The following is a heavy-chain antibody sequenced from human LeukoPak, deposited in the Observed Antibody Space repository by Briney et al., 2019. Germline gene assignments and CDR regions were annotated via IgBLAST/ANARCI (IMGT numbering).Heavy chain of an antibody. CDR3: ARDGGGDY. V-gene: IGHV3-48*01. Sequence: GGSLRLSCAASGFTFSSYWMNWVRQAPGKGLEWVSYITSGSSTIYYAESVRGRFTISRDNAKNSLFLQMNSLRAEDTAVYYCARDGGGDYWGQRTLVTVSS. CDR1: GFTFSSYW. CDR2: ITSGSSTI. D-gene: IGHD3-16*01. J-gene: IGHJ4*02.